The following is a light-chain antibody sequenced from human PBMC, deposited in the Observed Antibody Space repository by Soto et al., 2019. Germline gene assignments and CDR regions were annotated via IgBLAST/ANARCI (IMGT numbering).Light chain of an antibody. V-gene: IGLV2-11*01. CDR3: CSYAGTYTGV. J-gene: IGLJ1*01. CDR1: SSDVGRYSY. CDR2: DVS. Sequence: QSALAQPRSVSGSPGQSVSISCTGTSSDVGRYSYVSWYQQHPGKAPKLMIYDVSERPSGVPDRFPGSKSGNTASLTISGLQAEDEADYYCCSYAGTYTGVFGTGTKVTV.